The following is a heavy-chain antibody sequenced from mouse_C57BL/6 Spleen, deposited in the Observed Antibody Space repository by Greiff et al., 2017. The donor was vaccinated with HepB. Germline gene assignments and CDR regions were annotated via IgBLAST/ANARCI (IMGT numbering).Heavy chain of an antibody. CDR2: INPNNGGT. Sequence: VQLQQSGPELVKPGASVKISCKASGYTFTDYYMNWVKQSHGKSLEWIGDINPNNGGTSYNQKFKGKATLTVDKSSSTAYMELRSLTSEDSAVYYCARSELGPYWGQGTTLTVSS. CDR3: ARSELGPY. CDR1: GYTFTDYY. J-gene: IGHJ2*01. D-gene: IGHD4-1*01. V-gene: IGHV1-26*01.